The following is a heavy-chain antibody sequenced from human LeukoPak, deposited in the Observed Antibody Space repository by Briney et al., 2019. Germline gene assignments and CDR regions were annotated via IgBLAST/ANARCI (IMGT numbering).Heavy chain of an antibody. V-gene: IGHV1-18*04. CDR1: GYTFTGYY. CDR3: ARGGQLDYYYMDV. J-gene: IGHJ6*03. D-gene: IGHD6-6*01. Sequence: GASVKVSCKASGYTFTGYYMHWVRQAPGQGLEWMGWISAYNGNTNYAQKLQGRVTMTTDTSTSTAYMELRSLRSDDTAVYYCARGGQLDYYYMDVWGKGTTVTISS. CDR2: ISAYNGNT.